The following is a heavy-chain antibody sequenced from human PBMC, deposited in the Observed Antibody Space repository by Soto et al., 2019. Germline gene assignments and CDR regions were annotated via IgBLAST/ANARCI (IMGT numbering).Heavy chain of an antibody. J-gene: IGHJ5*02. V-gene: IGHV1-18*01. CDR1: GYTFTSYG. CDR2: ISAYNGNT. Sequence: ASVKVSCKASGYTFTSYGISWVRQAPGQGLEWMGWISAYNGNTNSAQKLQGRVTMISDTSTSTAYMELRSLRSDDTAVYYCARSQGDFWSGYYMRPMGWFDPWGQGTLVTVSS. D-gene: IGHD3-3*01. CDR3: ARSQGDFWSGYYMRPMGWFDP.